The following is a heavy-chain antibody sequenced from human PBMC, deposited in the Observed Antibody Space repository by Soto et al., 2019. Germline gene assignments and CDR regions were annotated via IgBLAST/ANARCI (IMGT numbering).Heavy chain of an antibody. D-gene: IGHD6-19*01. Sequence: ASVKVSCKASGYTFTSYGISWVRQAPGQGLEWMGWISAYNGNTNYAQKLQGRVTMTTDTSTSTAYMELRSLRSDDTAVYYCARVLEYSSGWYGGDNWFDPWGQGTLVTVSS. CDR1: GYTFTSYG. J-gene: IGHJ5*02. V-gene: IGHV1-18*01. CDR3: ARVLEYSSGWYGGDNWFDP. CDR2: ISAYNGNT.